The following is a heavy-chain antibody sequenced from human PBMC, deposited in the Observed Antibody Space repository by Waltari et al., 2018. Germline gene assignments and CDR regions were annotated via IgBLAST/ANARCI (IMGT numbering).Heavy chain of an antibody. J-gene: IGHJ4*02. V-gene: IGHV3-73*01. CDR3: SGGEVTGTDF. CDR2: IRREPYNYAT. D-gene: IGHD6-19*01. CDR1: GFSFRGFS. Sequence: EVQVVESGGGLVRPGGSLKLSCATSGFSFRGFSIHWVRQTSGKGLEWVGRIRREPYNYATAYSASVKGRFTISRDDSKNTAFLQMNSLMTEDTAVYYCSGGEVTGTDFWGQGTLVTVSS.